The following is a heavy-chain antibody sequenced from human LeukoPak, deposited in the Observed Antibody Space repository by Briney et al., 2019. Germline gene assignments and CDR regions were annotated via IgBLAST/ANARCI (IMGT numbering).Heavy chain of an antibody. J-gene: IGHJ2*01. CDR1: GGSISSYY. CDR3: ARDTKTGYFDL. D-gene: IGHD3-3*01. Sequence: SETLSLTCTVSGGSISSYYWSWIRQPPGKGLEWIGYIYYSGSTNYNPSLKSRVTISVDTSKNQFSLKLSSVTAADTAVYYCARDTKTGYFDLWGRRTLVTVSS. V-gene: IGHV4-59*01. CDR2: IYYSGST.